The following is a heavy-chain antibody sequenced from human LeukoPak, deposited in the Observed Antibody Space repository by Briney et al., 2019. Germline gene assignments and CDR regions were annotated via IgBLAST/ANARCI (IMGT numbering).Heavy chain of an antibody. D-gene: IGHD3-10*01. CDR2: ISGSGGST. Sequence: GGSLRLSCAASGFTFSDYHMSWVRQAPGKGLEWVSAISGSGGSTYYADSVKGRFTISRDNSKNTLYLQMNSLRAEDTAVYYCAKGSYLWVLNDAFDIWGQGTMVTVSS. J-gene: IGHJ3*02. CDR1: GFTFSDYH. CDR3: AKGSYLWVLNDAFDI. V-gene: IGHV3-23*01.